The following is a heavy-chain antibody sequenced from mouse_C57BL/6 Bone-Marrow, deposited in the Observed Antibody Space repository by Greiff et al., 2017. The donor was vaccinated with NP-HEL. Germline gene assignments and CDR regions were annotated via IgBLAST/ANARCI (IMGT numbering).Heavy chain of an antibody. Sequence: EVQLQESGGDLVKPGGSLKLSCAASGFTFSSYGMSWVRQTPDKRLEWVATISSGGSYTYYPDSVKGRFTISRDNAKNTLYLQMSSLQSEDTAMYYCASFYYYGSSYFDYWGQGTTLTVSS. V-gene: IGHV5-6*01. CDR3: ASFYYYGSSYFDY. CDR2: ISSGGSYT. D-gene: IGHD1-1*01. J-gene: IGHJ2*01. CDR1: GFTFSSYG.